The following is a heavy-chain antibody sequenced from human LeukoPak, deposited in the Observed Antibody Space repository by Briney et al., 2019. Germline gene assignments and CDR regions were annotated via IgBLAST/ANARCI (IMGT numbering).Heavy chain of an antibody. CDR3: ARQLTMIVVAPLDY. J-gene: IGHJ4*02. D-gene: IGHD3-22*01. Sequence: GGSLRLSCAASGFTFSSYGMHWVRQAPGKGLEWVAVVWYDGSNKYYADSVKGRFTISRDNSKNTLYLQMNSLRAEDTAVYYCARQLTMIVVAPLDYWGQGTLVTVSS. CDR2: VWYDGSNK. CDR1: GFTFSSYG. V-gene: IGHV3-33*01.